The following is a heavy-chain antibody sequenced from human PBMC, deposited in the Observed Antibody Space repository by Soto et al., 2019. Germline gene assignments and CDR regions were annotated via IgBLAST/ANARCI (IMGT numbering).Heavy chain of an antibody. CDR1: RYIFTNYG. CDR3: ARALTGYAMDV. CDR2: ITTYNGNT. D-gene: IGHD1-1*01. J-gene: IGHJ6*02. V-gene: IGHV1-18*01. Sequence: ASVKVSCKAVRYIFTNYGVSWVRQAPGQGLEWMGWITTYNGNTEYAQKFQGRVTMTTDASTSTAYVELGSLRSDDTAIYYCARALTGYAMDVWGQGTTVTVSS.